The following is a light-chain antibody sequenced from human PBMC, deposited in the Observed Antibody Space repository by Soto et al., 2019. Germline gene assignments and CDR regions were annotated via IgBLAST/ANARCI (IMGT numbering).Light chain of an antibody. CDR3: SSFTSGGTWV. Sequence: QSALTQPASVSGSPGQSITISCTGTSSGVGAYNHVSWYQQHPGKVPKVMIYEVNNRPSGVSNRFSASKSGNTASLTISGLQAEDEATYYCSSFTSGGTWVFGGGSKLTVL. V-gene: IGLV2-14*03. CDR2: EVN. J-gene: IGLJ3*02. CDR1: SSGVGAYNH.